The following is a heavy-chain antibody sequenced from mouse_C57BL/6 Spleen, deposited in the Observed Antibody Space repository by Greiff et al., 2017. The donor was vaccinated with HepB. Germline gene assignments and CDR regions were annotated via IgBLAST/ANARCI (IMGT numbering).Heavy chain of an antibody. CDR1: GYTFTSYW. D-gene: IGHD1-1*01. CDR2: IDPSDSYT. CDR3: ASHYYGSRYYFDY. V-gene: IGHV1-69*01. J-gene: IGHJ2*01. Sequence: QVQLQQPGAELVMPGASVKLSCKASGYTFTSYWMHWVKQRPGQGLEWIGKIDPSDSYTNYNQKFKGKSTLTVDKSSSTAYMQLSSLTSEDSAVYYCASHYYGSRYYFDYWGQGTTLTVSS.